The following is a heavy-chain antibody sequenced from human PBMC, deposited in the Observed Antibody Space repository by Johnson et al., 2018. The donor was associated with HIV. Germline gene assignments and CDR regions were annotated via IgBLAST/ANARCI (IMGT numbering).Heavy chain of an antibody. CDR2: INEDGREK. J-gene: IGHJ3*01. CDR3: ARGREDF. V-gene: IGHV3-7*01. CDR1: GFTFSSYA. Sequence: VQLVESGGGVVQPGRSLRLSCAASGFTFSSYAMHWVRQAPGKGLEWVANINEDGREKHYVDSVKGRFTISRDNGKNSLSLQMNTLRGEDTAVYFCARGREDFWGQGTMVTVSS. D-gene: IGHD1-26*01.